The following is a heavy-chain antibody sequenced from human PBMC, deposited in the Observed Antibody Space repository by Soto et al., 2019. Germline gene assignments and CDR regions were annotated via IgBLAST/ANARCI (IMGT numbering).Heavy chain of an antibody. CDR3: ARGGHVVVVTAALDS. CDR2: VNPSGGHT. CDR1: GDTFTDYY. Sequence: QVQLMQSGAEVKKPGASVKVSCKASGDTFTDYYIHWVRQAPGQGLEWMGTVNPSGGHTTYAQHFLGSVTMTKDTSTSKLYMELTSLTSDDTAIYNCARGGHVVVVTAALDSWGQGTLVTVSS. V-gene: IGHV1-46*01. D-gene: IGHD2-21*02. J-gene: IGHJ4*02.